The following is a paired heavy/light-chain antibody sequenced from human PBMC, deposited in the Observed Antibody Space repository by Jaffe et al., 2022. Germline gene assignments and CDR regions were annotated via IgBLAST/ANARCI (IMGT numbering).Light chain of an antibody. V-gene: IGLV3-25*03. CDR3: QSPDSSGTYV. CDR2: KDT. Sequence: SYELTQPPSVSVSPGQTARITCSGDALPKQYAYWYQQKPGQAPVLVIYKDTERPSGIPERFSGSSSGTTVTLTISGVQAEDEADYFCQSPDSSGTYVFGTGTKVTVL. CDR1: ALPKQY. J-gene: IGLJ1*01.
Heavy chain of an antibody. D-gene: IGHD5-18*01. CDR3: AREDTSEGDAFDI. CDR1: GGSIGGSFY. Sequence: QVQLQESGPGLVQPSQTLSLTCTLSGGSIGGSFYWSWIRQSAGKGLEWIGRIRTSGSTNYNPSLKSRVTISVDTSKNQFSLELSSVTAADTGVYYCAREDTSEGDAFDIWGQGTMVSVSS. J-gene: IGHJ3*02. V-gene: IGHV4-61*02. CDR2: IRTSGST.